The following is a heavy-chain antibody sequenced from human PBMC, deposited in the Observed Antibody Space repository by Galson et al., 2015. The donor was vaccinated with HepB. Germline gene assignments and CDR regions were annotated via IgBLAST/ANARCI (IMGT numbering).Heavy chain of an antibody. V-gene: IGHV3-30-3*01. CDR2: ISYDGSNK. D-gene: IGHD6-6*01. CDR3: ARVSGLGGYYYYYGMDV. J-gene: IGHJ6*02. Sequence: SLRLSCAASGFTFSSYAMHWVRQAPGKGLEWVAVISYDGSNKYYADSVKGRFTISRDNSKNTLYLQMNSLRAEDTAVYYCARVSGLGGYYYYYGMDVWGQGTTVTVSS. CDR1: GFTFSSYA.